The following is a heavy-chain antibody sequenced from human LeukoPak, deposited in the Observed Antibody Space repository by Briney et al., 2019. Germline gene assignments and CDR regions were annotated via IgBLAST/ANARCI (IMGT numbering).Heavy chain of an antibody. Sequence: GASVKVSCKASGYTFTSYYMHWVRQAPGQGLEWMGIINPSGGSTSYARKFQGRVTMTRDTSTSTVYMELSSLRSEDTAVYYCARDWSSGILVNWFDPWGQGTLVTVSS. CDR3: ARDWSSGILVNWFDP. CDR1: GYTFTSYY. V-gene: IGHV1-46*01. D-gene: IGHD6-19*01. CDR2: INPSGGST. J-gene: IGHJ5*02.